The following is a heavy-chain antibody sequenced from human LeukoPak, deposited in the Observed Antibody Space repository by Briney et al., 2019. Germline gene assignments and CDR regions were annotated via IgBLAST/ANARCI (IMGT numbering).Heavy chain of an antibody. CDR1: GYTFASYD. D-gene: IGHD6-13*01. CDR3: ARGQSYDEQQLVHMPNWFDP. J-gene: IGHJ5*02. CDR2: MNPNSGNT. V-gene: IGHV1-8*01. Sequence: ASVKVSCKASGYTFASYDINWVRQATGQGLEWMGWMNPNSGNTGYAQKFQGRVTMTRNTSISTAYMELSSLRSEDTAVYYCARGQSYDEQQLVHMPNWFDPWGQGTLVTVSS.